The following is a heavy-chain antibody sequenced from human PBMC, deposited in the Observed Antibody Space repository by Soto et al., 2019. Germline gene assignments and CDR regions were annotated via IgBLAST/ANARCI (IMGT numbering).Heavy chain of an antibody. V-gene: IGHV3-7*03. Sequence: PXGALRISCKASGFTSGSYWMAWVRQAPGKGLEWVANIQQDGRERHYGDSVKGRFTISRDNAKNSLYLEMNSLRAEDTAFYYCVREGRLLGAFDIWDQGTMVTVSS. CDR1: GFTSGSYW. CDR2: IQQDGRER. D-gene: IGHD3-10*01. J-gene: IGHJ3*02. CDR3: VREGRLLGAFDI.